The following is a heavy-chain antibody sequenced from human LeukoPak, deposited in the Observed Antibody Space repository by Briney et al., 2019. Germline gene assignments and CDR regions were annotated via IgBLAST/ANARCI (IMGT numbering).Heavy chain of an antibody. J-gene: IGHJ4*02. CDR1: GGSTSSYH. CDR2: IYYSGST. Sequence: KPSETLSLTCTVSGGSTSSYHWGWIRQPPGKGLEWIGSIYYSGSTYYNPSLKSRVTISVDTSKNQFSLKLSSVTAADTAVYYCARATGAGYYFDYWGQGTLVTVSS. V-gene: IGHV4-39*07. D-gene: IGHD1-14*01. CDR3: ARATGAGYYFDY.